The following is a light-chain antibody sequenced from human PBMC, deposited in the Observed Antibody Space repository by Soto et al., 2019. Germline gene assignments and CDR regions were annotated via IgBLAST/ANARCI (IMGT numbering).Light chain of an antibody. CDR1: QYIGKS. Sequence: DIQITQSPSTLSASVGDRVTITCRASQYIGKSLAWYQQKPGKAPKLLIDKASNLESEVPSRFSGSGSGTEFTFTISGLQPDDFATYYCQHYNSYLETFGQGTKVEVK. J-gene: IGKJ1*01. V-gene: IGKV1-5*03. CDR2: KAS. CDR3: QHYNSYLET.